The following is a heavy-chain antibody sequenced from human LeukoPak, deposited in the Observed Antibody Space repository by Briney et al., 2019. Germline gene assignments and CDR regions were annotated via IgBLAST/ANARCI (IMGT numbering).Heavy chain of an antibody. J-gene: IGHJ5*02. V-gene: IGHV4-59*01. CDR2: FYHSGST. CDR3: TRGSRWFDP. Sequence: SETLSLTCTVSGDSISSYYWSWIRQPPGKGLEWIGYFYHSGSTNSNPSLRSRVTISVDTSKNRLSLKLASVTAADTAVYYCTRGSRWFDPWGQGTLVTVSS. CDR1: GDSISSYY.